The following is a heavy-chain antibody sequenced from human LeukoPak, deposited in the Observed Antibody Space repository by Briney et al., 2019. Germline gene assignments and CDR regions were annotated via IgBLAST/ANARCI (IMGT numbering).Heavy chain of an antibody. V-gene: IGHV3-21*04. CDR1: GFTFSSYN. CDR2: ITSSSSYI. CDR3: AKVGVRYYGSGSYWDY. Sequence: GGSLRLSCAASGFTFSSYNMNWVRQAPGKGLEWVSSITSSSSYIYYADSVKGRFTISRDNAKNSLYLQMNSLRAEDTALYYCAKVGVRYYGSGSYWDYWGQGTLVTVSS. D-gene: IGHD3-10*01. J-gene: IGHJ4*02.